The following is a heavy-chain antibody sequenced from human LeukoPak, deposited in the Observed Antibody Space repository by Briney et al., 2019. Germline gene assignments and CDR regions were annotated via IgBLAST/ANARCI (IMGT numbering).Heavy chain of an antibody. Sequence: ASVKVSCKATGYTFTGYYMHWVRQAPGQGLEWMGWINPNSGGTNYAQKFQGRVTMTRDTSISTAYMELSSLRSEDTAVYYCARGLLDSSGYRYYYYMDVWGKGTTVTVSS. V-gene: IGHV1-2*02. J-gene: IGHJ6*03. D-gene: IGHD3-22*01. CDR1: GYTFTGYY. CDR2: INPNSGGT. CDR3: ARGLLDSSGYRYYYYMDV.